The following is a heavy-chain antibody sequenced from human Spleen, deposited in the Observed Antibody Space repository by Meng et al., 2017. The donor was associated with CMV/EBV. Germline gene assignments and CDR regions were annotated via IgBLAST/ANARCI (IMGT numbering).Heavy chain of an antibody. CDR2: IIPILAMP. D-gene: IGHD6-19*01. Sequence: KVSGGTFSDYSISWVRQAPGQGLEWMGRIIPILAMPDPAQKFQGRVTITADRSTNTAYMELSSLRSEDTATYYCARQSSGWPNNWFDPWGQGTLVTVSS. J-gene: IGHJ5*02. V-gene: IGHV1-69*02. CDR3: ARQSSGWPNNWFDP. CDR1: GGTFSDYS.